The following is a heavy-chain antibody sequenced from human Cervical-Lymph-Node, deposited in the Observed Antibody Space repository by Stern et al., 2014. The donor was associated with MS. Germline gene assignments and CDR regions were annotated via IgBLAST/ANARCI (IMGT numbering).Heavy chain of an antibody. CDR3: GSGYWLRRLDH. CDR2: INSDGNEI. V-gene: IGHV3-74*02. J-gene: IGHJ4*02. CDR1: GFRSSTYW. D-gene: IGHD5-12*01. Sequence: EVQLVESGGGLVQPGESLTLSCAASGFRSSTYWMHWVRQAPGKGLEWVARINSDGNEIKSADSVKGRFSISRDNGKNTLFLFMGSLTVEDTAMYCCGSGYWLRRLDHWGQGALVTVSS.